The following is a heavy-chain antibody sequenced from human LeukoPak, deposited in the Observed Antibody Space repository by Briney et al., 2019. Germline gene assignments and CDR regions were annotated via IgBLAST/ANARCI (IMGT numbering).Heavy chain of an antibody. CDR3: ARAVHYYDSSGYYYFGY. CDR1: GYTFTGYY. J-gene: IGHJ4*02. CDR2: INPNSGGT. D-gene: IGHD3-22*01. V-gene: IGHV1-2*02. Sequence: GASVKVSCKASGYTFTGYYMHWVRQAPGQGLEWMGWINPNSGGTNYAQKLQGRVTMTRDTSISTAYMELSRLRSDDTAVYYCARAVHYYDSSGYYYFGYWGQGTLVTVSS.